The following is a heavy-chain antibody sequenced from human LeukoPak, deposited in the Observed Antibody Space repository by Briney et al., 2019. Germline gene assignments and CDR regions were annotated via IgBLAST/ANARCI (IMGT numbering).Heavy chain of an antibody. CDR2: IYTSGST. CDR1: GGSISSYY. V-gene: IGHV4-4*07. D-gene: IGHD4-17*01. CDR3: AREGMTTVTTTRLYYFDY. J-gene: IGHJ4*02. Sequence: SETLSLTCTVSGGSISSYYWSWIRQPAGKGLEWIGRIYTSGSTNYNPSLQSRVTMSVDTSKNQFSLKLSSVTAADTAVYYCAREGMTTVTTTRLYYFDYWGQGTLVTVSS.